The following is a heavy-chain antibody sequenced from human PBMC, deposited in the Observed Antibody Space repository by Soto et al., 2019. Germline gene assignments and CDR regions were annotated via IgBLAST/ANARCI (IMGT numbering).Heavy chain of an antibody. CDR3: ASGLYSSSSVQFDY. V-gene: IGHV4-59*01. J-gene: IGHJ4*02. CDR1: GGSISIYY. D-gene: IGHD6-6*01. Sequence: SETLSLTCTVSGGSISIYYWSWIRQPPGKGLEWIGYIYYSGSTNYNPSLKSRVTISVDTSKNQFSLKLSSVTAADTAVYYCASGLYSSSSVQFDYWGQGTLVTVSS. CDR2: IYYSGST.